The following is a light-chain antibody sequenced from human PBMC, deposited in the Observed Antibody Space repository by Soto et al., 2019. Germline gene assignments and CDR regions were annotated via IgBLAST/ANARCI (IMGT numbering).Light chain of an antibody. CDR1: QTISSSF. V-gene: IGKV3-20*01. Sequence: EIVLTQSPCTLSLSPGERATLSCRASQTISSSFLAWYQQKPGQPPRLLIYRASRRAPGIPDRISGSGSCTNLTLTISRLEPEDFAVYYCHQFGSAPLDTFGPGTKVEIK. CDR3: HQFGSAPLDT. J-gene: IGKJ3*01. CDR2: RAS.